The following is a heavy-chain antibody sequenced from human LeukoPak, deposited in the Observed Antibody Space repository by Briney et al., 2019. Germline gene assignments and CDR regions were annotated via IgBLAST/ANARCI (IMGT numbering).Heavy chain of an antibody. Sequence: AGGSLRLSCAASGFTFSSYSMNWVRQAPGKGLEWVSSISSSSSYIYYADSVKGRFTISRDNAKNSLYLQMNSLRAEDTAVYYCARPLCGSCYSLPDAFDIWGQGTMVTVSS. CDR1: GFTFSSYS. J-gene: IGHJ3*02. CDR2: ISSSSSYI. D-gene: IGHD2-15*01. V-gene: IGHV3-21*01. CDR3: ARPLCGSCYSLPDAFDI.